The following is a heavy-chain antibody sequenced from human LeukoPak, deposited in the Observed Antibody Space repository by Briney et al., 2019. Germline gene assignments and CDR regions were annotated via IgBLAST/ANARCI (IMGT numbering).Heavy chain of an antibody. CDR3: ARVGTTYYDFWSGYNLDY. CDR2: LNSDGSST. D-gene: IGHD3-3*01. CDR1: GFTFSNYW. V-gene: IGHV3-74*01. J-gene: IGHJ4*02. Sequence: PGGSLRLSCAASGFTFSNYWMHWVRQAPGKGLVWVSRLNSDGSSTNYADSVKGRFTISRDNAKNTLYLQMNSLRAEDTAVYYCARVGTTYYDFWSGYNLDYWGQGTLVTVSS.